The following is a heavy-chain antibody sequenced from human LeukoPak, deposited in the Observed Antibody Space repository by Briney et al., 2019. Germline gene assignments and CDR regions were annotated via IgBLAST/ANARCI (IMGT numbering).Heavy chain of an antibody. CDR1: GDSINNYY. CDR2: TSYSGVT. Sequence: PSETLSLTCTVSGDSINNYYWSWLRQPPGKGLEWIGYTSYSGVTDYSPSLKSRVTISVDRSKSQFSLTLASVTAADTAVYYCARCPKGVYYYYMDVWGNGTTVTVSS. V-gene: IGHV4-59*01. CDR3: ARCPKGVYYYYMDV. J-gene: IGHJ6*03.